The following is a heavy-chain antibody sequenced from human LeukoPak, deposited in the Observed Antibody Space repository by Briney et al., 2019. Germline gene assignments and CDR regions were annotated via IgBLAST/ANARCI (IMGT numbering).Heavy chain of an antibody. CDR3: AREGSGSYLGYYYYMEV. D-gene: IGHD3-10*01. CDR2: INTSGST. Sequence: PSETLSLTCTVSGGSISSYYYSWIRQPAGKGLEWNGRINTSGSTNYNPSLKSRVTISADKSKKQFSLRLTSVTAADTAVYYCAREGSGSYLGYYYYMEVWGTGTTVTVSS. CDR1: GGSISSYY. V-gene: IGHV4-4*07. J-gene: IGHJ6*03.